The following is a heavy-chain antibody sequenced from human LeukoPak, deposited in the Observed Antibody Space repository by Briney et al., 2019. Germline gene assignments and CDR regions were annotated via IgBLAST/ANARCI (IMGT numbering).Heavy chain of an antibody. CDR2: IYSGGGT. D-gene: IGHD5-12*01. V-gene: IGHV3-53*01. CDR3: ARGRGYSGCVPFDY. CDR1: GFIVSSND. Sequence: GGSLRLSCAASGFIVSSNDMSWVRQAPGKGPEWVSVIYSGGGTYYADSVKGRFSISRDYSKNTVYLQMNSLRADDTAVYYCARGRGYSGCVPFDYWGQGTLVTVSS. J-gene: IGHJ4*02.